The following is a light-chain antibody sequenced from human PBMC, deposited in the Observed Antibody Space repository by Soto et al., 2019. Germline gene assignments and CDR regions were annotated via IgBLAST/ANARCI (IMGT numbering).Light chain of an antibody. V-gene: IGKV3-11*01. CDR3: KQGSNWPIT. CDR2: DAS. CDR1: QSVSSY. J-gene: IGKJ5*01. Sequence: EIVLTQSPATLSLSPGERATLSCRASQSVSSYLAWYQQKPGQAPRLLIYDASNRATGIPARFSGSGSGTDFTLTISSLEPEDFAVYYCKQGSNWPITFGQGTRLEIK.